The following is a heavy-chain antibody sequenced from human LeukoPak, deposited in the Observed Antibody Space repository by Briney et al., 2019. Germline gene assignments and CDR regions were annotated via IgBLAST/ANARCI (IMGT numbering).Heavy chain of an antibody. CDR3: TTIKRGNIFGYFDF. CDR2: VFDSGRT. J-gene: IGHJ4*02. D-gene: IGHD5-18*01. Sequence: SETLSLTCTVSGGSMTTHHWNWTRQTPGKGLEWIGYVFDSGRTKENPSLKSRVTLSADTSKNQLSLRLSSVTAADTAVYYCTTIKRGNIFGYFDFWGQGILVTVSS. V-gene: IGHV4-59*11. CDR1: GGSMTTHH.